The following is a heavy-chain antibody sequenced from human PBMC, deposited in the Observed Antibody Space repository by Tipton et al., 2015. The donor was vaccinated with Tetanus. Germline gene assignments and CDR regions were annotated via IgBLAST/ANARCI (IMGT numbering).Heavy chain of an antibody. J-gene: IGHJ3*02. D-gene: IGHD1-1*01. Sequence: TLSLTCTVSGGSISSYYWSWIRQPPGKGLEWIGYIYYSGSTNYNPSLKSRVTISVDTSKNQFSLKLSSVTAADTAVYCCARESWNRDAFDIWGQGTMVTVSS. V-gene: IGHV4-59*01. CDR3: ARESWNRDAFDI. CDR1: GGSISSYY. CDR2: IYYSGST.